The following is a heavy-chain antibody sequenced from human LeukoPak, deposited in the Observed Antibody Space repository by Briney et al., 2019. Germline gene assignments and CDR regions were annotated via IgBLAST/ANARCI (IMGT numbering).Heavy chain of an antibody. CDR3: TRLLRYFDFRKRVEEAYYYYYMDV. D-gene: IGHD3-9*01. J-gene: IGHJ6*03. Sequence: PSETLSLTCTVSGYSITSGYYWGWIRQPPGKGLEWIGTIYHSGTTYYNPSLKSRVIISVDTSKNQFSLKLSSVTAADTAVYYCTRLLRYFDFRKRVEEAYYYYYMDVWGKGTTVTISS. CDR1: GYSITSGYY. V-gene: IGHV4-38-2*02. CDR2: IYHSGTT.